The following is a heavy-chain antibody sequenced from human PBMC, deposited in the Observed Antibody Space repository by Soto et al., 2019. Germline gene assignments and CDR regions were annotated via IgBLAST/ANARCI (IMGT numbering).Heavy chain of an antibody. CDR3: AHHYFSYGMDV. Sequence: SGPTLVKPTQTLTLTCTFSGFSLTTNGVGVGWIRQPPGKALEWLALIYWDGDDRYSPYLKSRLTITKDTSKNQVVLTMTDMDPVDTATYYCAHHYFSYGMDVWGQGTTVTVSS. CDR1: GFSLTTNGVG. V-gene: IGHV2-5*02. J-gene: IGHJ6*02. CDR2: IYWDGDD.